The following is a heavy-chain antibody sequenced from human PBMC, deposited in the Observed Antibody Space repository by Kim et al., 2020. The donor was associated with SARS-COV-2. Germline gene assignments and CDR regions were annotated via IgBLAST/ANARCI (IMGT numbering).Heavy chain of an antibody. J-gene: IGHJ4*02. CDR3: ASHVRFHYYFDY. Sequence: SETLSLTCTVSGGSISSSIYYWGWLRQPPGKGLEWIGSIYYSGSTYYNPSLKSRVTISVDTYKNQFSLKLSSVTAAHTAVYYCASHVRFHYYFDYWGQGTLVTVSS. CDR1: GGSISSSIYY. V-gene: IGHV4-39*01. CDR2: IYYSGST.